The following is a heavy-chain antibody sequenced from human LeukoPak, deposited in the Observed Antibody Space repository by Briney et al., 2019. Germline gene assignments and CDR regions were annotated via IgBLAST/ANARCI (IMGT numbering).Heavy chain of an antibody. CDR2: ISDIGSI. D-gene: IGHD7-27*01. J-gene: IGHJ4*02. CDR1: GGSISSYY. Sequence: SETLSLTCTVSGGSISSYYWSWIRQPPGKGLEWIAYISDIGSINYNPSLKSRVTISVDSSKNQFSLTLTSVTAADTAVFYCARRPHNWGFDYWGQGTLVTVSS. CDR3: ARRPHNWGFDY. V-gene: IGHV4-59*08.